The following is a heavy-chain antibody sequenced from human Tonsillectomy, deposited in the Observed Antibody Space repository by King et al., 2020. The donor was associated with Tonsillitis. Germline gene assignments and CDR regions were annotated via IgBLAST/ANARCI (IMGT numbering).Heavy chain of an antibody. Sequence: VQLVESGGGLVQPGGSLRLSCAVSGFTFRSYWMSWVRQAPGKGLEWVANIKPDGSGDYYVDSVRGRFTISRDNAKNSLYLQMTSLRAEDTAVYYCAGVVGDTGWYHWGQGTLVTVSS. CDR1: GFTFRSYW. V-gene: IGHV3-7*01. CDR3: AGVVGDTGWYH. CDR2: IKPDGSGD. D-gene: IGHD6-19*01. J-gene: IGHJ5*02.